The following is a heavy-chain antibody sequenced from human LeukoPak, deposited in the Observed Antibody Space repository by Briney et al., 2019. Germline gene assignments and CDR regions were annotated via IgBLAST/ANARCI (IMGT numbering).Heavy chain of an antibody. J-gene: IGHJ4*02. CDR2: IWYDGSNK. CDR3: ARGGYSSSWHEGFDY. V-gene: IGHV3-33*01. D-gene: IGHD6-13*01. CDR1: GFTFSSYG. Sequence: GGSLRLSCAASGFTFSSYGMHWVRQAPGKGLEWVAVIWYDGSNKYYADSVKGRFTISRDNSKNTLYLQMNSLGAEDTAVYYCARGGYSSSWHEGFDYWGQGTLVTVSS.